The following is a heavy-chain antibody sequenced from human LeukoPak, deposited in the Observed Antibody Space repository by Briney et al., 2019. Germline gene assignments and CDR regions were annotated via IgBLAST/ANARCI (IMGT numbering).Heavy chain of an antibody. V-gene: IGHV3-30*04. CDR2: ISYDGSNK. CDR1: GFTFSSYA. CDR3: ARDRTVAGRGPLDH. D-gene: IGHD6-19*01. J-gene: IGHJ4*02. Sequence: GSLRLSCAASGFTFSSYAMHWVRQAPGKGLEWVAVISYDGSNKYYADSVKGRFTISRDNSKNTLYLQMNSLRAEDTAVYYCARDRTVAGRGPLDHWGQGTLVTVSS.